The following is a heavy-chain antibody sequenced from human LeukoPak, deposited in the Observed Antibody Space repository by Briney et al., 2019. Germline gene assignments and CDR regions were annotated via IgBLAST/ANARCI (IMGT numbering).Heavy chain of an antibody. CDR3: AKDSNYYDSSGNAGDI. V-gene: IGHV3-30*18. D-gene: IGHD3-22*01. CDR2: ISYDGSNK. J-gene: IGHJ3*02. Sequence: PGGSLRLSCAASGFTFSSYGMHWVRQAPGKGLEWVAVISYDGSNKYYADSVKGRFTISRDNSKNTLYLQMNSLRAEDTAVYYCAKDSNYYDSSGNAGDIWGQGTMVTVSS. CDR1: GFTFSSYG.